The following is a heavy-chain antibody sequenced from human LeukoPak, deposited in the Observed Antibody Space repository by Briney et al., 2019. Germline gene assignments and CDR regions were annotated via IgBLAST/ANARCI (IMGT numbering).Heavy chain of an antibody. CDR2: INPYSGDT. J-gene: IGHJ4*02. Sequence: GASVKVSCKASGYTFTGYYVHWVRQAPGQGLEWMGWINPYSGDTNYAQKFQGRVTMTRDTSISTAYMELSSLRSEDTAVYYCARDQGSGSYYRADYFDYWGQGTLVTVSS. CDR1: GYTFTGYY. D-gene: IGHD3-10*01. CDR3: ARDQGSGSYYRADYFDY. V-gene: IGHV1-2*02.